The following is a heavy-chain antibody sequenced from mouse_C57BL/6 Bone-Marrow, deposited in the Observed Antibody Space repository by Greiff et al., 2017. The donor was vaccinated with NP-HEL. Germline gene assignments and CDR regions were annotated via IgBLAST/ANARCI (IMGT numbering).Heavy chain of an antibody. Sequence: DVMLVESGGGLVQPKGSLKLSCAASGFSFNTYAMNWVRQAPGKGLEWVARIRSKSNNYATYYADSVKDRFTISRDDSESMLYLQMNNLKTEDTAMYYCVRQGITTVVADWYFDVWGTGTTVTVSS. V-gene: IGHV10-1*01. J-gene: IGHJ1*03. CDR1: GFSFNTYA. CDR2: IRSKSNNYAT. D-gene: IGHD1-1*01. CDR3: VRQGITTVVADWYFDV.